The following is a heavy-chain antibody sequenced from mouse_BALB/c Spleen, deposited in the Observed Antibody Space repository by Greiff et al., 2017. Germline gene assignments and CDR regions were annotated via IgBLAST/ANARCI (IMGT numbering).Heavy chain of an antibody. V-gene: IGHV1-80*01. CDR1: GYAFSSYW. Sequence: QVQLKESGAELVRPGSSVKISCKASGYAFSSYWMNWVKQRPGQGLEWIGQIYPGDGDTNYNGKFKGKATLTADKSSSTAYMQLSSLTSEDSAVYFCARGGIYYGNYDYWGQGTTLTVSS. J-gene: IGHJ2*01. CDR3: ARGGIYYGNYDY. D-gene: IGHD2-1*01. CDR2: IYPGDGDT.